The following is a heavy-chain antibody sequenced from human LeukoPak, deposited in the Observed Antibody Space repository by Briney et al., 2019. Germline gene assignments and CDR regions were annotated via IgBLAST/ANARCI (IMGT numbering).Heavy chain of an antibody. V-gene: IGHV5-10-1*01. D-gene: IGHD6-19*01. CDR3: ARLPGIAVAGTSYYFDD. CDR1: GYSFTNYW. J-gene: IGHJ4*02. Sequence: GESLRISCKGSGYSFTNYWINWVRQMPGKGLEWMGTIEPTDSYTNYSPSFQGHVTISVDKSISTAYLQWSSLKASDTAMYYCARLPGIAVAGTSYYFDDWGQGTLVTVSS. CDR2: IEPTDSYT.